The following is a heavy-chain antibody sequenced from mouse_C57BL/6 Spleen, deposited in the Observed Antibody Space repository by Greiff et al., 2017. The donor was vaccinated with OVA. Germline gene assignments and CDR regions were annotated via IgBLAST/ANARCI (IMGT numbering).Heavy chain of an antibody. CDR3: ARAGERDAMDC. CDR2: IYPGDGDT. V-gene: IGHV1-82*01. Sequence: QVQLQQSGPELVKPGASVKISCKAPGYAFSSSWMNWVKQRPGKGLEWIGRIYPGDGDTNYNGTFKGKATLTADKSTSTAYMQLSSLTSEDSAVYFCARAGERDAMDCWGQGTTVTVSS. J-gene: IGHJ4*01. CDR1: GYAFSSSW.